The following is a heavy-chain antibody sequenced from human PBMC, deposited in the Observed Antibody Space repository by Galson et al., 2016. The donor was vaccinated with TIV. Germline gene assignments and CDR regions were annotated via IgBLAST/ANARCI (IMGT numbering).Heavy chain of an antibody. CDR1: GFTFSTYW. CDR3: ARGALDTDRQYYYYYGLDV. J-gene: IGHJ6*02. V-gene: IGHV3-74*01. Sequence: SLRLSCAASGFTFSTYWMHWVRQAPGKGLVWVSRIDSEGDNTRYADSVTGRFTNSSDNAKNTLYLQMSSLGADDTAVYYCARGALDTDRQYYYYYGLDVWGQGTAVAVSS. CDR2: IDSEGDNT. D-gene: IGHD1-1*01.